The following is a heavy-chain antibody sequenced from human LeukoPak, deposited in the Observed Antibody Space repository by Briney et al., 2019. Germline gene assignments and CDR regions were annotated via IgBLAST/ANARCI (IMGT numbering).Heavy chain of an antibody. V-gene: IGHV4-39*01. CDR2: IYYSGST. Sequence: PTETLSLTCTVSGGSISITNYYWGWIRQPPGKGLEWIGSIYYSGSTHSNSSLKSRVTISVDTSKNQFSLELSSVTAAETAVYYCARGSKWFDPWGQGTLVTVSS. CDR3: ARGSKWFDP. CDR1: GGSISITNYY. J-gene: IGHJ5*02. D-gene: IGHD2-2*01.